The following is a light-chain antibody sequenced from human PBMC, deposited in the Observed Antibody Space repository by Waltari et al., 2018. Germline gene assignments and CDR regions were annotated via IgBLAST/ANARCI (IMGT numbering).Light chain of an antibody. CDR2: DNN. Sequence: QSVLTQPPSVSAAPGQKVTISCSGSSSNIGNNYVSWYQHFPGTAPKLLIYDNNQRPSGIADRFSGSKSGTSATLGITGLQTGDEADYYCGTWESGLSAVVFGGGTKLTVL. CDR1: SSNIGNNY. V-gene: IGLV1-51*01. CDR3: GTWESGLSAVV. J-gene: IGLJ2*01.